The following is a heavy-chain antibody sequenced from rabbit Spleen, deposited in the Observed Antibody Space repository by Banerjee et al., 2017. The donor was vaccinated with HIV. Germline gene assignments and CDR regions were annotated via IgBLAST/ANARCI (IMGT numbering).Heavy chain of an antibody. CDR3: ARDYASNFSSCGINL. J-gene: IGHJ6*01. CDR1: GFSFSDRDV. V-gene: IGHV1S45*01. Sequence: QEQLEEAGGGLVKPEGSLTLTCKASGFSFSDRDVRGWVGQAPGKGLEWIACIVTTNDYRWHANWAKCRFTISKPSSTTVILQMTSLPTAAAAAYYCARDYASNFSSCGINLWGPGTLVTVS. CDR2: IVTTNDYR. D-gene: IGHD4-2*01.